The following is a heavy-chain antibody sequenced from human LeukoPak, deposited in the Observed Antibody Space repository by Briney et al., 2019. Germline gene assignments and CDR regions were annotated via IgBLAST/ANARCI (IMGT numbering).Heavy chain of an antibody. J-gene: IGHJ3*02. CDR2: ISWNSGSI. V-gene: IGHV3-9*01. CDR1: GLTFDDYA. Sequence: GGSLRLSCAASGLTFDDYAMHWVRQAPGKGLEWVSGISWNSGSIGYADSVKGRFTISRDNAKNSLYLQMNSLRAEDTALYYCAKDMATGYSSSWHHDAFDIWGQGTMVTVSS. CDR3: AKDMATGYSSSWHHDAFDI. D-gene: IGHD6-13*01.